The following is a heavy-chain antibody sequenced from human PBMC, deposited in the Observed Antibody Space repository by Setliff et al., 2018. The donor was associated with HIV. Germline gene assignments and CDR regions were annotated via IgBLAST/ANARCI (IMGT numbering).Heavy chain of an antibody. CDR2: INPNSGAT. V-gene: IGHV1-2*02. D-gene: IGHD3-22*01. CDR1: GYTFTAYY. CDR3: ATPPCSDNYCYFDY. Sequence: ASVKVSCKASGYTFTAYYIHWVRQAPGQGLEWMGWINPNSGATNYAPKFQGRVTMTRDTSINTAYMELNSLRSDDTAVYYCATPPCSDNYCYFDYWGQGTLVTVSS. J-gene: IGHJ4*02.